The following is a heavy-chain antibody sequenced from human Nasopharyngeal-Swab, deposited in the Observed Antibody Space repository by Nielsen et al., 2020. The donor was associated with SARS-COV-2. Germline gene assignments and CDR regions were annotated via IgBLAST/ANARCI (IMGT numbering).Heavy chain of an antibody. D-gene: IGHD6-13*01. CDR2: IRSKAYGGTT. J-gene: IGHJ4*02. V-gene: IGHV3-49*02. Sequence: WIRQPPGKGLEWVGFIRSKAYGGTTEYAASVKGRFTISRDDSKSIAYLQMNSLKTEDTAVYYCTRSCSSSWYGGYYFDYWGQGTLVTVSS. CDR3: TRSCSSSWYGGYYFDY.